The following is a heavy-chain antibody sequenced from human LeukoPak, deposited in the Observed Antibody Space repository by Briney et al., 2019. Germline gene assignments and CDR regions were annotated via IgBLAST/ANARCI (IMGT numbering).Heavy chain of an antibody. J-gene: IGHJ4*02. Sequence: SETLSLTCTVSGGSISSYYWSWIRQPPGKGLEWIGYIYYSGSTNYNPSLKSRVTISVDTSKNQFSLKLSSVTAADTAVYYCARDVFGWMDHWGQGTLVTVSS. CDR2: IYYSGST. CDR1: GGSISSYY. CDR3: ARDVFGWMDH. D-gene: IGHD3-3*01. V-gene: IGHV4-59*12.